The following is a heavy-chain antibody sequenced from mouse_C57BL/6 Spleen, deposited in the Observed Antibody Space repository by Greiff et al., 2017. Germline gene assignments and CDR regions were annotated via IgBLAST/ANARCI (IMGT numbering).Heavy chain of an antibody. V-gene: IGHV5-9*01. CDR3: ARHPYYDYPYYYAMDY. CDR2: ISGGGGNT. CDR1: GFTFSSYT. Sequence: EVQLVESGGGLVKPGGSLKLSCAASGFTFSSYTMSWVRQTPEKRLEWVATISGGGGNTYYPDSVKGRFTISRDNAKNTLYLQMSSLRSEDTALYYCARHPYYDYPYYYAMDYWGQGTSVTVSS. D-gene: IGHD2-4*01. J-gene: IGHJ4*01.